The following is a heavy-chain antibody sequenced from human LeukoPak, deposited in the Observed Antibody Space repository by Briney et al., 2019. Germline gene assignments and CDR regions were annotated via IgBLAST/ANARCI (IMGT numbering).Heavy chain of an antibody. D-gene: IGHD2-2*01. CDR3: ARDREYQHHPKYYYYGMDV. Sequence: GGSLRLSCAASGFTFSSYAMHWVRQAPGKGLEWVAVISYDGSNKYYAGSVKGRFTISRDNSKNTLYLQMNSLRAEDTAVYYCARDREYQHHPKYYYYGMDVWGQGTTVTVSS. V-gene: IGHV3-30-3*01. J-gene: IGHJ6*02. CDR1: GFTFSSYA. CDR2: ISYDGSNK.